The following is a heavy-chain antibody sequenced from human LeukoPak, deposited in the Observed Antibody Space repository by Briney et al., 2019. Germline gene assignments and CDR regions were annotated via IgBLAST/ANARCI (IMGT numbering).Heavy chain of an antibody. CDR3: AKDLGNWNSEYYFDY. CDR2: IRYDGSNK. V-gene: IGHV3-30*02. Sequence: PGGSLRLSCVASGFTFSSYGMHWVRQAPGKGLEWVAFIRYDGSNKYYADSVKGRFTISRDNSKNTLYLQMNSLRAEDTAVYYCAKDLGNWNSEYYFDYWGQGTLVTVSS. CDR1: GFTFSSYG. D-gene: IGHD1-7*01. J-gene: IGHJ4*02.